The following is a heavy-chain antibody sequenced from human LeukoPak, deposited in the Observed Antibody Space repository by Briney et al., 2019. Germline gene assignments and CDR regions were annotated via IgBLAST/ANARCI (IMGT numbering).Heavy chain of an antibody. J-gene: IGHJ4*02. V-gene: IGHV4-4*02. CDR2: IYHSGST. CDR1: GGSISSSNW. Sequence: SETLSLTCAVSGGSISSSNWWSWVRQPPGKGLEWIGEIYHSGSTNYNPSLKSRVTISVDKSKNQFSLKLSSVTAADTAVYYCARGRAEWSNYCFDYWGQGTLVTVSS. D-gene: IGHD3-3*01. CDR3: ARGRAEWSNYCFDY.